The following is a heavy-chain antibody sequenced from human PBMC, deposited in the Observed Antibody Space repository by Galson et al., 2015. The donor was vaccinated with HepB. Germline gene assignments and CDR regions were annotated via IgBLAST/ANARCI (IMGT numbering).Heavy chain of an antibody. D-gene: IGHD4-11*01. V-gene: IGHV1-18*01. J-gene: IGHJ4*02. CDR3: ARVPVATVTILELDS. CDR2: ISAYNGDT. CDR1: GYTFTSYG. Sequence: SVKVFCKASGYTFTSYGITWVRQAPGQGLECMGWISAYNGDTKYAQKFQGRVSMTLDTSTSTAYMELRSLRSDDTAVYYCARVPVATVTILELDSWGQGTLVTVSS.